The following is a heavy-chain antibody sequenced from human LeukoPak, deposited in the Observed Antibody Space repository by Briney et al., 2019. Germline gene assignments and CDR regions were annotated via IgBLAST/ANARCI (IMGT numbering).Heavy chain of an antibody. Sequence: ASVKVSCKASGGTFSSYTISWVRQAPGQGLEWMGRIIPILGIANYAQKFQGRVTITADKSTGTAYMELSSLISEDTAVYYCARDLSRFDPWGQGTLVTVSS. CDR3: ARDLSRFDP. CDR2: IIPILGIA. V-gene: IGHV1-69*04. D-gene: IGHD2/OR15-2a*01. CDR1: GGTFSSYT. J-gene: IGHJ5*02.